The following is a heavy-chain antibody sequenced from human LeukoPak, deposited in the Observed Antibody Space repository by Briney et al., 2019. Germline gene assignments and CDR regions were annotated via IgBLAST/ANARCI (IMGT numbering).Heavy chain of an antibody. CDR1: GFTFSSYW. J-gene: IGHJ4*02. CDR2: IKQDGSEK. Sequence: GGSLRLSCAASGFTFSSYWMSWVRQAPGKGLEWVANIKQDGSEKYYVDSVKGRFTISRDNAKNSLYLQMNSLRAEDTAVYYCARDSGSYGMYYFDYWGQGILVTVSS. D-gene: IGHD1-26*01. CDR3: ARDSGSYGMYYFDY. V-gene: IGHV3-7*01.